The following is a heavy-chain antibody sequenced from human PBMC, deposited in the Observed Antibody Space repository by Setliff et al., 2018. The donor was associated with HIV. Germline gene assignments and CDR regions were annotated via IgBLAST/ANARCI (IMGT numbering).Heavy chain of an antibody. D-gene: IGHD3-3*02. CDR3: ARGLGNFVPDLIGYFDY. CDR2: IIPILGPA. CDR1: GGTFSSYA. Sequence: SVKVSCKASGGTFSSYAISWVRQAPGQELEWMGGIIPILGPANYAQKFQGRVTITAGEYTTTSYMELRNLRSEDTAIYYCARGLGNFVPDLIGYFDYWGQGTLVTVSS. J-gene: IGHJ4*02. V-gene: IGHV1-69*13.